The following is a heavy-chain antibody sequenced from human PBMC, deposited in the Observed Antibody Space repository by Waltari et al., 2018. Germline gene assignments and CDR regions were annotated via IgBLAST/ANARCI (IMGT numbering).Heavy chain of an antibody. D-gene: IGHD2-15*01. J-gene: IGHJ5*02. CDR3: ARQEAAVSKWFDP. CDR2: ISYGGTT. V-gene: IGHV4-39*01. Sequence: QLQLQESGPGLVKPSETLSLTCSVSGGSMSANSLYWGWIRQPPGRELEWIGSISYGGTTYYNPSLESRVTILVDTSKNQFSLKVRSVTAADTAIYFCARQEAAVSKWFDPWGQGILVTVSS. CDR1: GGSMSANSLY.